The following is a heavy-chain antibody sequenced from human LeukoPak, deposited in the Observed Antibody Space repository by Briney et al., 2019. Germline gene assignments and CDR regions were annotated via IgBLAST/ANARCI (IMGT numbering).Heavy chain of an antibody. CDR3: ARDNWNYGSSMDV. D-gene: IGHD1-7*01. V-gene: IGHV4-59*01. CDR1: GGSISSYY. J-gene: IGHJ6*02. CDR2: IYYSGST. Sequence: SETLSLTCTVSGGSISSYYWSWIRQPPGKGLEWIGYIYYSGSTNYNPSLKSRVTISVDTSRNQFSLKLSSVTAADTAVYYCARDNWNYGSSMDVWGQGTTVTVSS.